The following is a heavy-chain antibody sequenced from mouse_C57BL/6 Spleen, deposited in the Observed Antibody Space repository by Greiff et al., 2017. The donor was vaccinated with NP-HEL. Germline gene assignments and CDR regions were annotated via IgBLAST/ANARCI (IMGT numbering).Heavy chain of an antibody. CDR1: GFTFSSYG. CDR2: ISSGGSCP. V-gene: IGHV5-6*01. J-gene: IGHJ2*01. D-gene: IGHD4-1*02. CDR3: ARPGQLGSFDY. Sequence: EVKLMESGGDVVKPGGSLKLSCAASGFTFSSYGISWVRQTPDKRLEWVATISSGGSCPYYPDSVKGRFTISRDNAKNTLYLQMSSLMSDDTAMYYCARPGQLGSFDYWGQSTTLTVSS.